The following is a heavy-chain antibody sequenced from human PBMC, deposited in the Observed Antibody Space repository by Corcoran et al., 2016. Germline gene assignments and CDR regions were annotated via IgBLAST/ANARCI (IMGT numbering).Heavy chain of an antibody. CDR3: ARGGYNWNYDHWFDP. CDR2: INPSGGNT. V-gene: IGHV1-46*01. D-gene: IGHD1-7*01. J-gene: IGHJ5*02. Sequence: QVQLVQSGAEVKKPGASVKVSCKASGYTFTSYYMHWVRQAPGQGLEWMGIINPSGGNTRYAQKFQGRVTMTRDTSTSTVYMELSSLRSEDTAVYYWARGGYNWNYDHWFDPWGQGTLVTVSS. CDR1: GYTFTSYY.